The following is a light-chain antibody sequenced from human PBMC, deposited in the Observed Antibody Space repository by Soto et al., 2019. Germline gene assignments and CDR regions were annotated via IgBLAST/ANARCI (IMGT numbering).Light chain of an antibody. CDR1: SGHSNYA. CDR3: QTWGTGFHVR. J-gene: IGLJ2*01. CDR2: VNSEGSH. V-gene: IGLV4-69*01. Sequence: QSVLTQSPSASASLGASAKLTCTLSSGHSNYAIAWHQQQPGKGPRYLMKVNSEGSHSKGDGIPDRFSGSSSGTERYLTISSLQSEDEADYYCQTWGTGFHVRFGGGTQLTVL.